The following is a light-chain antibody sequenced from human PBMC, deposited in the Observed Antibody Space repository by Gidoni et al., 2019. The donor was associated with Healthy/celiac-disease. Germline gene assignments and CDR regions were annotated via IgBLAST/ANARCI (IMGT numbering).Light chain of an antibody. J-gene: IGKJ1*01. CDR2: WAS. CDR3: QQYYSTPQT. V-gene: IGKV4-1*01. CDR1: QSVLYSSNNKNY. Sequence: DIVMTQSPDSLAVSLGERATINCKSSQSVLYSSNNKNYLAWYQQKPEQPPKLLIYWASTRESGVPDRFSGSGSGTDFTLTISSLQAEDVAVYYCQQYYSTPQTFVQXTKVEIK.